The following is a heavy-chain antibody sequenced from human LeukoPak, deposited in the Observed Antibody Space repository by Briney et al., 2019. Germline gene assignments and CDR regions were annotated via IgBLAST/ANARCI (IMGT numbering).Heavy chain of an antibody. V-gene: IGHV3-53*01. Sequence: GGSLGLSCTVSGFTVSSNSMSWVRQAPGKGLEWVSFIYSAGSTHYSDSVKGRFTISIDNSKNALYLQMNSLRAEDAAVYYCAKAPVTSCRGAFCYPFDYWGQGTLVTVSS. CDR1: GFTVSSNS. J-gene: IGHJ4*02. D-gene: IGHD2-15*01. CDR2: IYSAGST. CDR3: AKAPVTSCRGAFCYPFDY.